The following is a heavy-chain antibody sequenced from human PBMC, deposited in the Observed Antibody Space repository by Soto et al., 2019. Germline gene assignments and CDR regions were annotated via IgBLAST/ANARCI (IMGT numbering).Heavy chain of an antibody. CDR2: IHYSGST. CDR3: ARHLYNYGSGSYFDY. D-gene: IGHD3-10*01. J-gene: IGHJ4*02. Sequence: SETLSLTCTVSGGSISTITYYWGWIRQPPGKGLEWIGTIHYSGSTYYTPSLKSRVTISVDTSTNQFSLKLNDVTAADTAVYYCARHLYNYGSGSYFDYWGQGTPVTVSS. CDR1: GGSISTITYY. V-gene: IGHV4-39*01.